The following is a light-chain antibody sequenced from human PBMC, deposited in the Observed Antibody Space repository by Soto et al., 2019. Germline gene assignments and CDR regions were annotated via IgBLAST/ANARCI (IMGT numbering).Light chain of an antibody. CDR1: QSISNY. CDR2: TAS. Sequence: IQSTQSPSSLSASVGDRVNITCRASQSISNYLNWYRQQPGTAPKLLIYTASTLQSGVPSRFSGGGSGTDFTLTISSLQPEDFATYYCQQIYSAPLTFGGGTKVDIK. J-gene: IGKJ4*01. V-gene: IGKV1-39*01. CDR3: QQIYSAPLT.